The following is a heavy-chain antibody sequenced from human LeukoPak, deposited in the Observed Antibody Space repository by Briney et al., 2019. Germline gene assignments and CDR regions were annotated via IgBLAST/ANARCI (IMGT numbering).Heavy chain of an antibody. CDR1: GFTFNTFN. CDR2: ISSGGDYI. J-gene: IGHJ4*02. Sequence: GGSLRLSCAASGFTFNTFNMNWVRQAPGKGLEWVSFISSGGDYIYYADSVKGRFTTSRDNAKNSLSLQLNSLRVEDTAVYYCARGHYDVLAASYKWTPDYWGQGTLVTVSS. V-gene: IGHV3-21*01. CDR3: ARGHYDVLAASYKWTPDY. D-gene: IGHD3-9*01.